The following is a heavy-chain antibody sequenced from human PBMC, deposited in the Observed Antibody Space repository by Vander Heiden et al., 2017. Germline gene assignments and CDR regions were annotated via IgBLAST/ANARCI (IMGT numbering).Heavy chain of an antibody. CDR3: ARVPIGYDSSGTDDWYFDL. J-gene: IGHJ2*01. V-gene: IGHV3-21*01. D-gene: IGHD3-22*01. Sequence: WVSSISSSSSYIYYADSVKGRFTISRDNAKNSLYLQMNSLRAEDTAVYYCARVPIGYDSSGTDDWYFDLWGRGTLVTVSS. CDR2: ISSSSSYI.